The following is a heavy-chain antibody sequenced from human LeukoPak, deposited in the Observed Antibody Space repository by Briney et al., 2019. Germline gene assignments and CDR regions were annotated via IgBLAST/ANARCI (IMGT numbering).Heavy chain of an antibody. D-gene: IGHD3-9*01. CDR3: ARVGADYDILTGPLDY. J-gene: IGHJ4*02. CDR1: GFTFSSYA. Sequence: GGSLRLSCAASGFTFSSYAMHWGRQAPGKGLEYVSAISSNGGSTYYANSVKGRFTISRDNSKNTLYLQMGSLRAEDMAVYYCARVGADYDILTGPLDYWGQGTLVTVSS. CDR2: ISSNGGST. V-gene: IGHV3-64*01.